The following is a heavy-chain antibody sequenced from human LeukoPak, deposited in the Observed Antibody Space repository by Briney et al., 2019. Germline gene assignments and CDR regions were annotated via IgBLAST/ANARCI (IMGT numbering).Heavy chain of an antibody. CDR3: AREGGEEDGYHMYYFDY. CDR1: GYTFTTYY. J-gene: IGHJ4*02. D-gene: IGHD5-24*01. V-gene: IGHV1-46*01. CDR2: INPRGDST. Sequence: GASVKVSCKASGYTFTTYYMHWVRQAPGQGPERMGIINPRGDSTSYAQQFQGRVAMTRDTSTSTVYMELRSLRYEDTAVYYCAREGGEEDGYHMYYFDYWGQGTLVTVSS.